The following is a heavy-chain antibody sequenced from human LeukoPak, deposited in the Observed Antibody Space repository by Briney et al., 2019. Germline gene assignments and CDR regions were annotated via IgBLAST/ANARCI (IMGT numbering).Heavy chain of an antibody. CDR2: ISGSGGST. Sequence: PGGSLRLSCAASGFTFDDYAMSWVRQAPGKGLEWVSAISGSGGSTYYADSVKGRFTISRDNSKNTLYLQMNSLRAEDTAVYYCAKEREQLVREYYFDYWGQGTLVTVSS. CDR3: AKEREQLVREYYFDY. D-gene: IGHD6-6*01. CDR1: GFTFDDYA. J-gene: IGHJ4*02. V-gene: IGHV3-23*01.